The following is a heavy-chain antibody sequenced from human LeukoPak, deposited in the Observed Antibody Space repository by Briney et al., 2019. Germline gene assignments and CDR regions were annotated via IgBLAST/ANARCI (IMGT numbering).Heavy chain of an antibody. CDR2: IYYSGST. V-gene: IGHV4-61*01. CDR1: GGSVSSGSYY. J-gene: IGHJ5*01. D-gene: IGHD2-2*01. CDR3: ARGVYCSSTSCPVRNWFDS. Sequence: SETLSLTCTVSGGSVSSGSYYWSWIRQPPGKGPEWIGYIYYSGSTNYNPSLKSRVTISVDTSKNQFSLKLSSVTAADTAVYYCARGVYCSSTSCPVRNWFDSWGQGTLVTVSS.